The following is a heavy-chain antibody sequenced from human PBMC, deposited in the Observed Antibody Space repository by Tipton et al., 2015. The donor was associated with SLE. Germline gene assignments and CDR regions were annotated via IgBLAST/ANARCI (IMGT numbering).Heavy chain of an antibody. V-gene: IGHV4-34*01. CDR1: GGSFSGYY. CDR3: ARDQVGVGDLDF. Sequence: TLSLTCAVYGGSFSGYYWSWIRQPPGKGLEWIGHIHHSGSTTYNPSLQSRVTISRDPSKNQFSLKLTSVTAADTAVYYCARDQVGVGDLDFWGQGSLVTVSS. CDR2: IHHSGST. J-gene: IGHJ4*02. D-gene: IGHD3-16*01.